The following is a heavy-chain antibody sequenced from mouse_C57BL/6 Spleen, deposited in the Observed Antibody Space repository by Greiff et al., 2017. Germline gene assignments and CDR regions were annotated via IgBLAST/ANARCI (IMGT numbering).Heavy chain of an antibody. V-gene: IGHV1-42*01. CDR1: GYSFTGYY. D-gene: IGHD2-4*01. CDR3: ASRRLDYDTFAY. J-gene: IGHJ3*01. CDR2: INPSTGGT. Sequence: EVQLQQSGPELVKPGASVKISCKASGYSFTGYYMNWVKQSPEKSLEWIGEINPSTGGTTYNQKFKAKATLTVDKSSSTAYMQLKSLTSEDSAVYYCASRRLDYDTFAYWGQGTLVTVSA.